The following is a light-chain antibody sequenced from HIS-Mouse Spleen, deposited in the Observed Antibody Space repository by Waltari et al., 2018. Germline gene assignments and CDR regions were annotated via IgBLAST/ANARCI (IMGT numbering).Light chain of an antibody. CDR3: CSYAGSYTYV. V-gene: IGLV2-11*01. J-gene: IGLJ1*01. CDR1: SSDVGGYNY. Sequence: QSALTQPRSVSGSPGQSVTIPCTGTSSDVGGYNYVSWYQQHPGKAPKLMIYDVSKRPSGFPDTFSGSKSGNTASLTISGLQAEDEADYYCCSYAGSYTYVFGTGTKVTVL. CDR2: DVS.